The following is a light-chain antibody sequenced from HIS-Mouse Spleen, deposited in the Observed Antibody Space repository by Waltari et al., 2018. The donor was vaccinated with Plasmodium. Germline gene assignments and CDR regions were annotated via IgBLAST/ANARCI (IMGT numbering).Light chain of an antibody. Sequence: SYELTQPPSVSVSPGQTASITCSGDKLGDKYACWYQQKPGQSPVLVIYHDSKRPPGIPERFSGSNSGNTATLTISGTQAMDEADYYCQAWDSSTAVFGGGTKLTVL. V-gene: IGLV3-1*01. CDR1: KLGDKY. CDR2: HDS. CDR3: QAWDSSTAV. J-gene: IGLJ3*02.